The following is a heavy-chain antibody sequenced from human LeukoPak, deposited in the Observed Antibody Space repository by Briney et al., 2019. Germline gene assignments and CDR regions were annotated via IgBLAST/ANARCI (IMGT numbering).Heavy chain of an antibody. CDR1: GGSISSSSYY. Sequence: SETLSLTCTVSGGSISSSSYYWGWIRQPPGKGLEGIGRIYYSGSTYYNPSLKSRVTISVDTSKNQFSLKLSSVTAADTAVYYCARRQQKTPYYYMDVWGKGTTVTVSS. CDR2: IYYSGST. D-gene: IGHD6-13*01. V-gene: IGHV4-39*01. J-gene: IGHJ6*03. CDR3: ARRQQKTPYYYMDV.